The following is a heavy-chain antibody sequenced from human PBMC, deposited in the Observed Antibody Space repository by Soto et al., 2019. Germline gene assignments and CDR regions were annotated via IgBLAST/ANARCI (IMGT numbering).Heavy chain of an antibody. V-gene: IGHV3-21*01. CDR2: ISSSSSYI. Sequence: EVQLVESGGGLVKPGESLRLSCAASAFTFSSYSMNWVRQAPGKGLEWVSSISSSSSYIYYADSMKGRFTISRDNAKNSLYLQMNSLRAEDTAVYYCARDRCVGSTCYDYFGYWGQGTLVTVSS. J-gene: IGHJ4*02. CDR3: ARDRCVGSTCYDYFGY. CDR1: AFTFSSYS. D-gene: IGHD2-2*01.